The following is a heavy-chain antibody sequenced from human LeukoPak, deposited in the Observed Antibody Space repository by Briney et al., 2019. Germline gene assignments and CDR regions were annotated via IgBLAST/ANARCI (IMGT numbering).Heavy chain of an antibody. CDR3: VGGHGSGSYYVGYLDY. J-gene: IGHJ4*02. CDR2: ISSNGGST. V-gene: IGHV3-64D*06. D-gene: IGHD3-10*01. CDR1: GFTFSSYA. Sequence: GGSLRPSCSASGFTFSSYAIHWVRQAPGNGLQYVSAISSNGGSTYYTDSVKGRFTISRDNSKNTLYLQMSSLRAEDTAVYYCVGGHGSGSYYVGYLDYWGQGTLVTVSS.